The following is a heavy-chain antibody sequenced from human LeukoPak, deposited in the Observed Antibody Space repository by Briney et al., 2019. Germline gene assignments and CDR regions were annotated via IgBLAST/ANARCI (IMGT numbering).Heavy chain of an antibody. CDR3: AREVAYGSGSYYDY. CDR1: GFTFSAYA. CDR2: IGSDNKP. Sequence: GGSLRLSCEASGFTFSAYAMTWVRQAPGKGLEWVSSIGSDNKPHYSESVKGRFAISRDNSKNTLYLQMNSLRAEDTAVYYCAREVAYGSGSYYDYWGQGTLVTVSS. J-gene: IGHJ4*02. D-gene: IGHD3-10*01. V-gene: IGHV3-23*01.